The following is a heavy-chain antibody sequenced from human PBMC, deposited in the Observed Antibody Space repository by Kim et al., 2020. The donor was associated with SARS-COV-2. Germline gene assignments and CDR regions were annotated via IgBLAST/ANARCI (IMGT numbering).Heavy chain of an antibody. CDR3: ARDPGDCSGGTCYFDY. J-gene: IGHJ4*02. Sequence: ESVRARFTISSDNAKNSLYLQMNSRRAEDTAVYYCARDPGDCSGGTCYFDYWGQGILVTVSS. D-gene: IGHD2-15*01. V-gene: IGHV3-48*03.